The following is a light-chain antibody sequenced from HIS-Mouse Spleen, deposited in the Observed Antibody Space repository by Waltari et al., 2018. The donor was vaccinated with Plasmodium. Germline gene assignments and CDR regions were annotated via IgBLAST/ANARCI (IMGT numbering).Light chain of an antibody. CDR1: QSISSY. CDR2: AAS. V-gene: IGKV1-39*01. CDR3: QQSYSTPRYT. J-gene: IGKJ2*01. Sequence: DIQMTQSQSSLSASVGDRVTITCRASQSISSYLNWYQQKPGKAPKLLIYAASSLQSGVPSRFSGSGSGTDFTLTISSLQPEDFATYYCQQSYSTPRYTLGQGTKLEIK.